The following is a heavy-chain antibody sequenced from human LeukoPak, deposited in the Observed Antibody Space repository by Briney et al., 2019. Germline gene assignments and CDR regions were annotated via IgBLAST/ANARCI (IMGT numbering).Heavy chain of an antibody. V-gene: IGHV3-21*01. Sequence: GGSLRLSCAASGFTFSSYGMNWVRQAPGKGLEWVSSVSSSSSYIYYADSVKGRFTISRDNAKNSLYLQMNSLRAEDTAVYYCARGGYSSSSEFDPWGQGTLVTVS. D-gene: IGHD6-13*01. J-gene: IGHJ5*02. CDR2: VSSSSSYI. CDR1: GFTFSSYG. CDR3: ARGGYSSSSEFDP.